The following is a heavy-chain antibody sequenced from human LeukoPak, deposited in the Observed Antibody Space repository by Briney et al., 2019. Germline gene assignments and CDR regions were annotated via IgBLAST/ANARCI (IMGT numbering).Heavy chain of an antibody. D-gene: IGHD5/OR15-5a*01. CDR3: ARDHVYGGADY. CDR2: ISSDGSGT. CDR1: GFTFNNYW. J-gene: IGHJ4*02. V-gene: IGHV3-74*01. Sequence: PGGSLRLSCAASGFTFNNYWMHWVRQAPGKGLVWVSRISSDGSGTRYADSVRGRFTISRDNSKSSLFLQMNSLRTEDTALYYCARDHVYGGADYWGQGTLVTVSS.